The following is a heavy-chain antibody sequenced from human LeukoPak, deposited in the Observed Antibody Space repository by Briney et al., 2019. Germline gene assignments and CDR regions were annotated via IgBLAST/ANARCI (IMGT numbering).Heavy chain of an antibody. Sequence: PSETLSLTCTVSGDSFSSYYWSWIRQPPGKGLEWIGHIYNRGNTHYNPSPKSRVTISVDTSKNQFSLTLNSVTAADTAVFYCARRPHNWGFDYWGQGTLVTVSS. CDR2: IYNRGNT. J-gene: IGHJ4*02. V-gene: IGHV4-59*08. D-gene: IGHD7-27*01. CDR1: GDSFSSYY. CDR3: ARRPHNWGFDY.